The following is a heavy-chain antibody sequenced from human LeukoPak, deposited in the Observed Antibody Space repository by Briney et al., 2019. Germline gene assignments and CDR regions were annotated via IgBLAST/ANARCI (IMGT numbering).Heavy chain of an antibody. CDR2: IWYDGSNK. V-gene: IGHV3-33*01. J-gene: IGHJ3*02. CDR1: GFTFSSYG. D-gene: IGHD3-22*01. Sequence: GGSLRLSCAASGFTFSSYGMHWVRQAPGKGLEWVAVIWYDGSNKYYVDSVQGRFTISRDNSKNTLYLQMSSLRAEDTAVYYCARGDYYDSSGYYFPDAFDIWGQGTMVTVSS. CDR3: ARGDYYDSSGYYFPDAFDI.